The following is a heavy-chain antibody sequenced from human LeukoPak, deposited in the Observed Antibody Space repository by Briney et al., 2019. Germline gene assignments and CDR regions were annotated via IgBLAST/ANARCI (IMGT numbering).Heavy chain of an antibody. CDR1: GGSLSGHY. D-gene: IGHD6-19*01. CDR2: INHSGST. V-gene: IGHV4-34*01. J-gene: IGHJ6*03. CDR3: ARGTVAASFYYYYYMDV. Sequence: SETLSLTCAVYGGSLSGHYSCWIRHPPGKGLGWIWEINHSGSTNYNPPLKSRVTISVDTSKNQFSLKLSSVTAADTAVYYCARGTVAASFYYYYYMDVWGKGTTVTVSS.